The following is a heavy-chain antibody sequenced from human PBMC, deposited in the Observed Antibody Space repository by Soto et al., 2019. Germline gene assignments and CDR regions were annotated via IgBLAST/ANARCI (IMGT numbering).Heavy chain of an antibody. V-gene: IGHV3-23*01. Sequence: GGSLRLSCAASGFTFSSYDMSWVRQAPGKGLEWVSGVSASGSITSYADSAKGRFTISRDNAKNTVFLQMSSLRAEDTAVYFCAKGDCSGGRCYRGFDYWGQGTLVTVSS. J-gene: IGHJ4*02. CDR3: AKGDCSGGRCYRGFDY. D-gene: IGHD2-15*01. CDR2: VSASGSIT. CDR1: GFTFSSYD.